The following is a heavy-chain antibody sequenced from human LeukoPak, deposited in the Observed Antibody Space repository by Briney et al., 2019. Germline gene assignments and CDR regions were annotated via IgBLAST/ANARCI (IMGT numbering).Heavy chain of an antibody. Sequence: SVKVSCKASGGTFSSYAISWVRQAPGQGLEWMGRIIPILGIANYAQKFQGRVTITADKSTSTAYMELSSLRSEDTAVYYCARRSYCSGGSCYTGPFGYWGQGTLVTVSS. D-gene: IGHD2-15*01. V-gene: IGHV1-69*04. CDR3: ARRSYCSGGSCYTGPFGY. CDR1: GGTFSSYA. CDR2: IIPILGIA. J-gene: IGHJ4*02.